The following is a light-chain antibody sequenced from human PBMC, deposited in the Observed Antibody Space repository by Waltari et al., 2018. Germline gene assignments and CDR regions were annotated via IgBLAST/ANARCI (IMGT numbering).Light chain of an antibody. CDR1: QSISSY. CDR2: AAS. CDR3: QQGHSTPRT. Sequence: DIQMTQSPSSLSASVGDRVTITCRASQSISSYLYWYQQKPEKAPQLLIYAASILQSGVPSRFSGSGSGTDFTLTITSLQPEDFATYFCQQGHSTPRTFGQGTKVEIK. V-gene: IGKV1-39*01. J-gene: IGKJ1*01.